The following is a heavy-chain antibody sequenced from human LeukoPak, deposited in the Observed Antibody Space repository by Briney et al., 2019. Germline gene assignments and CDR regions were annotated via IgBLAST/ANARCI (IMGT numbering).Heavy chain of an antibody. Sequence: GGSLRLSCTVSGFTVSINSMSWVRQAPGKGLEWVSFIYSGGNTHYSDSVKGRFTISRDNSKNTLYLQMNSLRAEDTAVYYCAKGTVLYGSGSLDYWGQGTLVTVSS. J-gene: IGHJ4*02. D-gene: IGHD3-10*01. V-gene: IGHV3-53*01. CDR2: IYSGGNT. CDR3: AKGTVLYGSGSLDY. CDR1: GFTVSINS.